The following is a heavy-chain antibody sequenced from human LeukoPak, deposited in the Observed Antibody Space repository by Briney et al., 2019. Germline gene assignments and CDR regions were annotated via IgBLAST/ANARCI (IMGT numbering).Heavy chain of an antibody. CDR2: IYYDGST. CDR1: GDSISSYY. J-gene: IGHJ4*02. Sequence: PSETLSLTCTVSGDSISSYYWSWVRQPPGKGLKWIGYIYYDGSTNYNPSLNSRVTISVDTSKNQFSLKLSSVTAADTAVYYCARVAMAENYYDSSGYFDYWGQGTLVTVSS. V-gene: IGHV4-59*01. D-gene: IGHD3-22*01. CDR3: ARVAMAENYYDSSGYFDY.